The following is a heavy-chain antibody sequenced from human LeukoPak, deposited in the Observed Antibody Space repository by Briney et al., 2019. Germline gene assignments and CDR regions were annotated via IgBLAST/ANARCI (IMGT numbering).Heavy chain of an antibody. CDR2: ISYDGSNK. D-gene: IGHD6-19*01. CDR1: GFTFSSYA. CDR3: ARGGRWLVGGAFGY. V-gene: IGHV3-30-3*01. J-gene: IGHJ4*02. Sequence: GRSLRLSCAASGFTFSSYAMHWVRQAPGKGLEWVAVISYDGSNKYYADSVKGRFTISRDNSKNTLYLQMNSLRAEDTAVYYCARGGRWLVGGAFGYWGQGTLVTVSS.